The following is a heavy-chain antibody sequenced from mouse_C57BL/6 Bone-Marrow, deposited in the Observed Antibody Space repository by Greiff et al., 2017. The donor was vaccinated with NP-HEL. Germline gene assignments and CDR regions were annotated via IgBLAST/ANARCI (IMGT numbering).Heavy chain of an antibody. CDR3: ARRGGYDPYYYAMDY. J-gene: IGHJ4*01. D-gene: IGHD2-2*01. V-gene: IGHV3-6*01. CDR1: GYSITSGYY. Sequence: EVQRVESGPGLVKPSQSLSLTCSVTGYSITSGYYWNWIRQFPGNKLEWMGYISYDGSNNYNPSLKNRISITRDTSKNQFFLKLNSVTTEDTATYYGARRGGYDPYYYAMDYWGQGTSVTVSS. CDR2: ISYDGSN.